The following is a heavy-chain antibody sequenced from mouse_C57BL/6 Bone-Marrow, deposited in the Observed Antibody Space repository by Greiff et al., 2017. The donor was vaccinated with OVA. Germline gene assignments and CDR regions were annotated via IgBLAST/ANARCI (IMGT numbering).Heavy chain of an antibody. CDR2: INPSNGGT. CDR3: ARGVYGNYEAWFAY. CDR1: GYTFTSYW. V-gene: IGHV1-53*01. J-gene: IGHJ3*01. D-gene: IGHD2-1*01. Sequence: QVQLQQPGTELVKPGASVKLSCKASGYTFTSYWMHWVKQRPGQGLEWIGNINPSNGGTNYNEKFKSKATLTVVKSSSTAYMQLSSLTSEDSAVYYCARGVYGNYEAWFAYWGQGTLVTVSA.